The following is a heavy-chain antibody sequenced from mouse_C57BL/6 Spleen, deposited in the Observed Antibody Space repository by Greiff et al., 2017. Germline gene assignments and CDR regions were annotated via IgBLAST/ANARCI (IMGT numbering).Heavy chain of an antibody. CDR1: GYTFTSYW. CDR2: IDPNSGGT. V-gene: IGHV1-72*01. J-gene: IGHJ3*01. Sequence: QVQLKQPGAELVKPGASVKLSCKASGYTFTSYWMHWVKQRPGRGLEWIGRIDPNSGGTKYNEKFKSKATLTVDKPSSTAYMQLSSLTSEDSAVYYCAKGGYDYDEVIADWGQGTLVTVSA. D-gene: IGHD2-4*01. CDR3: AKGGYDYDEVIAD.